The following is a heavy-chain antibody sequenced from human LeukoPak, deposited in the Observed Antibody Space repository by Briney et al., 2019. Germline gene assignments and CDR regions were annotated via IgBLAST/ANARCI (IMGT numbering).Heavy chain of an antibody. CDR3: ARATYYDILTGYIH. CDR1: GFTFSSYA. V-gene: IGHV3-23*01. Sequence: GGSLRLSCAASGFTFSSYAMSWVRQAPGKGLEWVSLISGSGGSTYYADSVKGRFTISRDNSKNTLYLQMNSLRAEDTAVYYCARATYYDILTGYIHWGQGTLVTVSS. J-gene: IGHJ4*02. D-gene: IGHD3-9*01. CDR2: ISGSGGST.